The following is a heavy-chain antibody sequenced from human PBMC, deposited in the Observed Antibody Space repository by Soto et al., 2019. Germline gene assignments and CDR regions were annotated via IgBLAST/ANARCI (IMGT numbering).Heavy chain of an antibody. D-gene: IGHD6-6*01. CDR1: GGSFSGYY. V-gene: IGHV4-34*01. CDR3: ASVLSSSNPPYYYGMDV. Sequence: SETLSLTCAVYGGSFSGYYWSWIRQPPGKGLEWIGEINHSGSTNYNPSLKSRVTISVDTSKNQFSLKLSSVTAADTAVYYCASVLSSSNPPYYYGMDVWGQGTTVTVSS. CDR2: INHSGST. J-gene: IGHJ6*02.